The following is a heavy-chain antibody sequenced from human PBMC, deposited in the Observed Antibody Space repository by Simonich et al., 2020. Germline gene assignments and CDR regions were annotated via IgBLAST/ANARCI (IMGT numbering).Heavy chain of an antibody. Sequence: QVQLVQSGAEVKKPGASVKVSCKASGYTFTSYGISWVRQAPGQGLEWKGGSSAYHGNTNYAQKLQGRVTMTTDTSTSTAYMELRSLRSDDTAVYYCARASRGTWWYYYFDYWGQGTLVTVSS. V-gene: IGHV1-18*01. CDR2: SSAYHGNT. CDR3: ARASRGTWWYYYFDY. D-gene: IGHD2-15*01. J-gene: IGHJ4*02. CDR1: GYTFTSYG.